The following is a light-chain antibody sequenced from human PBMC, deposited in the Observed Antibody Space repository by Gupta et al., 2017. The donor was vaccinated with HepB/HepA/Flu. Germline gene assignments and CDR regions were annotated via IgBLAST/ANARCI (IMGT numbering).Light chain of an antibody. CDR1: RSNIGAGFD. CDR3: QSYDNSLNAWV. CDR2: TNN. Sequence: QSVLTQPPSVSGAPGQRFTISCTGTRSNIGAGFDVQWYQQVPGTAPKLLIYTNNNRPSGVPDRFSGSKSGTSASLAITGLQADDEADYYCQSYDNSLNAWVFGGGTKLTVL. V-gene: IGLV1-40*01. J-gene: IGLJ3*02.